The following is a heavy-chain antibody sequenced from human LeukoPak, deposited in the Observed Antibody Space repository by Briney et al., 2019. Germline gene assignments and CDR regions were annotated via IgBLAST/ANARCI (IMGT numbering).Heavy chain of an antibody. CDR1: GFTFSEYV. CDR3: ARMAVAGTFDY. CDR2: ISSSSSTI. V-gene: IGHV3-48*04. Sequence: GGSLSLSCTASGFTFSEYVMSWVRQAPGKGLEWVSYISSSSSTIYYADSVKGRFTISRDNAKNSLYLQMNSLRAEDTAVYYCARMAVAGTFDYWGQGTLVTVSS. J-gene: IGHJ4*02. D-gene: IGHD6-19*01.